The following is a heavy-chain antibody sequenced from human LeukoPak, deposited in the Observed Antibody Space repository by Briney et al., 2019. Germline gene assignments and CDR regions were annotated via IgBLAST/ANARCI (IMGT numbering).Heavy chain of an antibody. J-gene: IGHJ4*02. CDR2: ISSSGTYI. D-gene: IGHD2-15*01. V-gene: IGHV3-21*01. Sequence: PGGSLRLSCAASGFTFSSYAMHSVRQAPGKGLEWVSSISSSGTYIYYADSVKGRFTISRDNAKNSLYLQMNSLRAEDTAVYYCARDPGRSGGSYSSDYWGQGTLVTVSS. CDR3: ARDPGRSGGSYSSDY. CDR1: GFTFSSYA.